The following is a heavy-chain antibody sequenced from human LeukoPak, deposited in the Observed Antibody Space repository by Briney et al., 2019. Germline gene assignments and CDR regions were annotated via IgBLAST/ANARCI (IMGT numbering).Heavy chain of an antibody. CDR3: VRDLEPGHSYGSEFDF. Sequence: GASVKVSCKASGYTFTRYGMSWVRQAPGQGLEWMGWIGTYNFKTNYAPKFQGRVTVTADTSTNTAYMELRSLISDNTDVYYCVRDLEPGHSYGSEFDFWGQGSLVTVSS. CDR1: GYTFTRYG. D-gene: IGHD5-18*01. J-gene: IGHJ4*02. CDR2: IGTYNFKT. V-gene: IGHV1-18*01.